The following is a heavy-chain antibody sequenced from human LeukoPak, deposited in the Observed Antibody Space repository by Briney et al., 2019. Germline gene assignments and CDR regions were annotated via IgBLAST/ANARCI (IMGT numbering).Heavy chain of an antibody. D-gene: IGHD6-13*01. Sequence: PGGSLRLSCAVSGITLSNYGMSWVRQAPGKGLEWVAAISGSGDSTYYADSVKGRFTVSRDNSKNTLYLQMSGLRAEDTALYYCAKPKAASSGTGRYFDYWGQGTLVTVSS. CDR2: ISGSGDST. CDR1: GITLSNYG. V-gene: IGHV3-23*01. CDR3: AKPKAASSGTGRYFDY. J-gene: IGHJ4*02.